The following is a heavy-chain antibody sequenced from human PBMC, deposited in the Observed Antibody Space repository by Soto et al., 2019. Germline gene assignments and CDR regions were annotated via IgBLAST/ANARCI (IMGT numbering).Heavy chain of an antibody. CDR3: ARPLRDYGKYYFDY. D-gene: IGHD4-17*01. Sequence: GESLQISCKGSGYTFTNYCIAWVRQMPGKGLEWMGIIYPGDSDIRYSPSFQGQVTISADKSISTAYLQWSSLKASDTAMYYCARPLRDYGKYYFDYWGQGALVTVS. J-gene: IGHJ4*02. CDR1: GYTFTNYC. CDR2: IYPGDSDI. V-gene: IGHV5-51*01.